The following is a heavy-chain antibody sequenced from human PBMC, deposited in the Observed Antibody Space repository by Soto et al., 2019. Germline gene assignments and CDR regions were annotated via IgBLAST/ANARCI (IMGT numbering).Heavy chain of an antibody. D-gene: IGHD3-9*01. V-gene: IGHV3-23*01. Sequence: GVLRLSCAASGFTFSSYAMSWVRQAPGKGLEWVSAISGSGGSTYYADSVKGRFTISRDNSKNTLYLQMNSLRAEDTAVYYCAKGRYFDWLWHDNWFDPWGQGTLVTVSS. CDR2: ISGSGGST. CDR3: AKGRYFDWLWHDNWFDP. J-gene: IGHJ5*02. CDR1: GFTFSSYA.